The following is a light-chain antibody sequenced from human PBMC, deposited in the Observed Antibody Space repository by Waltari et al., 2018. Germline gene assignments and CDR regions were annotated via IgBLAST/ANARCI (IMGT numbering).Light chain of an antibody. CDR1: SSYIGAYNF. CDR3: SSYTTTNIVV. CDR2: DVS. V-gene: IGLV2-14*03. Sequence: QSALTQPASVSGSPGQSITISCTGSSSYIGAYNFVSWYQQHPGKAPQLMIYDVSKRPSGVSNRFSGSKSGNTASLTIYGLQVEDEADYFCSSYTTTNIVVFGGGTELTVL. J-gene: IGLJ2*01.